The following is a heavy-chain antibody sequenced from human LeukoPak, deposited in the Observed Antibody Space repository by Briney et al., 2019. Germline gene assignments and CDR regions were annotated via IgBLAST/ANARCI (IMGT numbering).Heavy chain of an antibody. CDR2: IYYSGST. Sequence: SQTLSLTCTVSGGSISSGDYYWSWIRQPPGKGLEWIGYIYYSGSTNYNPSLKSRVTISVDTSTNQFSLKLSSVTAADTGVYLCAGRVQRNRPPESGIAVAYRGINWFDPWGQGTLVTVSS. CDR3: AGRVQRNRPPESGIAVAYRGINWFDP. CDR1: GGSISSGDYY. D-gene: IGHD6-19*01. J-gene: IGHJ5*02. V-gene: IGHV4-30-4*01.